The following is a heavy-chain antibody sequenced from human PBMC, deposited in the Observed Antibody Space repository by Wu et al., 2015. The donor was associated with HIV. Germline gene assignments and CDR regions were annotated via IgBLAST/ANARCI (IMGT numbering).Heavy chain of an antibody. Sequence: QVQLVQSGAEVKKPGSSVKVSCKASGGTFSSYAISWVRQAPGQGLEWMGGIIPIFGTANYAQKFQGRVTITTDESTSTAYMELSSLRSEDTAVYYCAREEGYCSGGSCYGNAFDIWGQGTMVTVSS. D-gene: IGHD2-15*01. V-gene: IGHV1-69*05. CDR1: GGTFSSYA. CDR2: IIPIFGTA. J-gene: IGHJ3*02. CDR3: AREEGYCSGGSCYGNAFDI.